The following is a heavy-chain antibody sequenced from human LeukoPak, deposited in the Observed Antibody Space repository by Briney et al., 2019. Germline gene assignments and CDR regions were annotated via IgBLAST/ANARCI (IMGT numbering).Heavy chain of an antibody. CDR3: ARATVGPRYNWFDP. CDR2: IYYSGST. D-gene: IGHD4-23*01. Sequence: PSETLSLTCTVSGGSISSYYWSWIRQPPGKGLEWIGYIYYSGSTNYNPSLKSRVTISVDTSKNQFSLKLSSVTAAGTAVYYCARATVGPRYNWFDPWGQGTLVTVSS. V-gene: IGHV4-59*01. CDR1: GGSISSYY. J-gene: IGHJ5*02.